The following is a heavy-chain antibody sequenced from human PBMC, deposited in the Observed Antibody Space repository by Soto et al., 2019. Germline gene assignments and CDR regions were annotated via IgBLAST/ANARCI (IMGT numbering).Heavy chain of an antibody. CDR1: GGSISSSSYY. Sequence: ASETLSLTCTVSGGSISSSSYYWGWIRQPPGKGLEWIGSIYYSGSTYYNPSLKSRVTISVDTSKNQFSLKLSSVTAADTAVYYCARALRITMVRGVIIVGYYFDYWGQGTLVTVSS. V-gene: IGHV4-39*01. D-gene: IGHD3-10*01. J-gene: IGHJ4*02. CDR3: ARALRITMVRGVIIVGYYFDY. CDR2: IYYSGST.